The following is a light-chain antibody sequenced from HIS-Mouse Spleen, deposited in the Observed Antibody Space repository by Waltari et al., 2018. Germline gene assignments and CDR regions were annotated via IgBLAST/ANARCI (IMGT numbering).Light chain of an antibody. J-gene: IGKJ2*01. CDR2: WAS. Sequence: DIVMTQSPDSLAVSLGDRATINCKSRQSVLYSSNNKNYLAWYQQKPGQPPKLLIYWASTRESGVPDRFRGSGSGTDFTLTISSLQAEDVAVYYCQQYYSTPYTFGQGTKLEIK. CDR3: QQYYSTPYT. CDR1: QSVLYSSNNKNY. V-gene: IGKV4-1*01.